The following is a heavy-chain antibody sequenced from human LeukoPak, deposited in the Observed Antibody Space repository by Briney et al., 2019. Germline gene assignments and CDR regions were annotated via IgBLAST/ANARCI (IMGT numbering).Heavy chain of an antibody. D-gene: IGHD6-13*01. J-gene: IGHJ2*01. CDR3: ARDHVDSSSWSQYFDL. V-gene: IGHV3-30*03. CDR1: GFTVSSYG. CDR2: FSFVGTKK. Sequence: PGGSLRLSCSASGFTVSSYGMHWVRQAPGKGLEWVAFFSFVGTKKTYADAVMGRFTISRENYENTLDLQMNSLTGEDTAVYFCARDHVDSSSWSQYFDLWGRGTLVTVSS.